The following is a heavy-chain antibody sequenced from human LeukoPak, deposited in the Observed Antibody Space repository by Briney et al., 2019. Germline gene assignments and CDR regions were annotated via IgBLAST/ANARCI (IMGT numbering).Heavy chain of an antibody. CDR1: GGSISSYY. CDR2: IYYSGCT. CDR3: ARVGRSGSYYIDY. V-gene: IGHV4-59*01. J-gene: IGHJ4*02. Sequence: PSETLSLTCTVSGGSISSYYWSWIRQPTGKGLVWFGYIYYSGCTNYNPSLKSRVTISVDTSKNQFSLKLSSVTAADTAVYYCARVGRSGSYYIDYWGQGTLVTVSS. D-gene: IGHD3-10*01.